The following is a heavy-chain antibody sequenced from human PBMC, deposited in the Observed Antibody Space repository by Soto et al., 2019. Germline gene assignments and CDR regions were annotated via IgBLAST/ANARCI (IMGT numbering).Heavy chain of an antibody. Sequence: GASVKLSCKASGYTFTSYYMHWVRQAPGQGLEWMGIINPSGGSTSYAQKFQGRVTMTRDTSTSTVYMELSSLRSEDTAVYYCASLGYSSGYGRNDAFDIWGQGTMVTVSS. D-gene: IGHD3-22*01. V-gene: IGHV1-46*01. CDR1: GYTFTSYY. CDR3: ASLGYSSGYGRNDAFDI. CDR2: INPSGGST. J-gene: IGHJ3*02.